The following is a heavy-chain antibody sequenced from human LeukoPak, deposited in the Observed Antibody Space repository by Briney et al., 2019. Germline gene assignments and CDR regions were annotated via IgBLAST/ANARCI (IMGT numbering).Heavy chain of an antibody. V-gene: IGHV4-34*01. D-gene: IGHD6-19*01. CDR2: INHSAST. Sequence: SETLSLTCAVYGGSFSGYYWSWIRQPPGKGLECIGEINHSASTNYHPSLKSRVTISVDTSKNQFSLKLSSVTAADTAVYYCARRYSSGWPFDYWGQGTLVTVSS. CDR3: ARRYSSGWPFDY. CDR1: GGSFSGYY. J-gene: IGHJ4*02.